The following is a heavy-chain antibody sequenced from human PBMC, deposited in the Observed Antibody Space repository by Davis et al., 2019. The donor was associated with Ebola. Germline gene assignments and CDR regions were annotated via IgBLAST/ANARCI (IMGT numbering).Heavy chain of an antibody. CDR3: ARHSSSLYSSGWHYDAFDI. CDR2: ISWNSGSI. J-gene: IGHJ3*02. V-gene: IGHV3-9*01. CDR1: GFTFDDYA. D-gene: IGHD6-19*01. Sequence: SLKISCAASGFTFDDYAMHWVRQAPGKGLEWVSGISWNSGSIGYADSVKGRFTISRDNAKNSLYLQMNSLRAEDTAVYYCARHSSSLYSSGWHYDAFDIWGQGTMVTVSS.